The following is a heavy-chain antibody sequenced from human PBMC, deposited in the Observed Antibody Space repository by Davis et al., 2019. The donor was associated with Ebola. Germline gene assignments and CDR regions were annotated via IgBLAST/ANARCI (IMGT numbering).Heavy chain of an antibody. D-gene: IGHD3-3*01. CDR1: GGTFSSYA. J-gene: IGHJ5*02. V-gene: IGHV1-3*01. CDR2: ISAYNGNT. Sequence: AASVKVSCKASGGTFSSYAISWVRQAPGQGLEWMGWISAYNGNTKYSQKFQGRVTITRDTSASTAYMELSSLRSEDTAVYYCAKDYDFWGNGWFDPWGQGTLVTVSS. CDR3: AKDYDFWGNGWFDP.